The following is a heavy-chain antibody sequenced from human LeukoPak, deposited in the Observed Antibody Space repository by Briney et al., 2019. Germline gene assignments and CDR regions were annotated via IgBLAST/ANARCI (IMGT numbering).Heavy chain of an antibody. J-gene: IGHJ4*02. Sequence: PGGSLRLSCAASGFTFDDYGISWVRQVPGKWLEWVSGINRNGGTINYGDSVKGRFTISRDNAKNSLYLQMNSLRAEDTALYHCARERSTSNWYGTPDFDYWGQGTLVTVSS. D-gene: IGHD6-13*01. V-gene: IGHV3-20*01. CDR3: ARERSTSNWYGTPDFDY. CDR1: GFTFDDYG. CDR2: INRNGGTI.